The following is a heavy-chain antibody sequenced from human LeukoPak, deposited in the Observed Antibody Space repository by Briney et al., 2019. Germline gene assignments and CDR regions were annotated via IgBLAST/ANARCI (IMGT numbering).Heavy chain of an antibody. V-gene: IGHV3-21*01. Sequence: GGSLRLSCAASGFTFSSSAMSWVRQAPGRGREWVSSISSSSSYIYYADSLKGRFTISRDNAKNSLYLQVNSLRAEDTAVYFCVRGYCSGGTCYLDYWGQGTLVTVSS. CDR1: GFTFSSSA. D-gene: IGHD2-15*01. J-gene: IGHJ4*02. CDR2: ISSSSSYI. CDR3: VRGYCSGGTCYLDY.